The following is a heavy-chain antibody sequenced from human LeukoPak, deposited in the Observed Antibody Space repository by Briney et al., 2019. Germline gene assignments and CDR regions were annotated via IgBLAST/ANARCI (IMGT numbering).Heavy chain of an antibody. J-gene: IGHJ5*02. CDR3: ARALLGSFVAAAASGLGWFDP. Sequence: ASVKVSCKASGYTFTGYYMHWVRQAPGQRLEWMGWINAGNGNTKYSQKFQGRVTITRDTSASTAYMELSSLRSEDTAVYYCARALLGSFVAAAASGLGWFDPWGQGTLVAVSS. D-gene: IGHD6-13*01. CDR2: INAGNGNT. CDR1: GYTFTGYY. V-gene: IGHV1-3*01.